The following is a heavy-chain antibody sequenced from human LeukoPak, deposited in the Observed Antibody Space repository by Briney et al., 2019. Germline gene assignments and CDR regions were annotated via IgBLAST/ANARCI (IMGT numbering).Heavy chain of an antibody. D-gene: IGHD4-23*01. J-gene: IGHJ5*02. CDR1: GGTFSSYA. Sequence: SVKVSCKASGGTFSSYAISWVRQAPGQGLEWMGGIIPIFGTANYAQKFQGRVTITADESTSTAYMELSSLRSEDTAVYYCARARAPGYGGCAWFDPWGQGTLVTVSS. CDR2: IIPIFGTA. CDR3: ARARAPGYGGCAWFDP. V-gene: IGHV1-69*13.